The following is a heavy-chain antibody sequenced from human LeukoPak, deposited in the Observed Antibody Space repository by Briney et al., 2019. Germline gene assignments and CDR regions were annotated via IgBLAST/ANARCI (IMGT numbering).Heavy chain of an antibody. CDR2: ISAYNGNT. Sequence: RASVKVSCKASGYTFTSYDISWVRQAPGQGLEWMGWISAYNGNTNYAQKVQGRVTMTTDTSTSTAYMELRSLRSDDTAVYYCARDPLALYYYDSSGQDYWGQGTLVTVSS. V-gene: IGHV1-18*01. J-gene: IGHJ4*02. CDR3: ARDPLALYYYDSSGQDY. CDR1: GYTFTSYD. D-gene: IGHD3-22*01.